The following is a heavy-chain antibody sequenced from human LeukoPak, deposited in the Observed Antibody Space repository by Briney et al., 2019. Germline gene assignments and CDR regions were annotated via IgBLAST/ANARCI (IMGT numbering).Heavy chain of an antibody. CDR3: ADTVAGTLGNV. V-gene: IGHV6-1*01. J-gene: IGHJ4*02. Sequence: SQTLSLTCALSGDSFSSNSGAWNWVRQSPSRGLESLGRTYYRSKWHNDYAVSVQSLLTINPDTSKNQFSLQLNSVTPEDTAVYYCADTVAGTLGNVWRQGTLVTVPS. D-gene: IGHD6-19*01. CDR1: GDSFSSNSGA. CDR2: TYYRSKWHN.